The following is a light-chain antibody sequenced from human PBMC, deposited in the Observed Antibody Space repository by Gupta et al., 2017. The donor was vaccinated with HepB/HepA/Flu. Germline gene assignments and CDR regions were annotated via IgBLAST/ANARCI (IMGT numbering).Light chain of an antibody. Sequence: EIVMTQSPATLSVSPGDRATLSCRASQSVRTRLAWYQQRPGQSPRVLIYDAPTRATGIPARFSGSGSGTEFTPTISSLQSEDFAVYYCQQYNQWRAISFGQGTRLEIK. CDR1: QSVRTR. CDR3: QQYNQWRAIS. V-gene: IGKV3-15*01. J-gene: IGKJ5*01. CDR2: DAP.